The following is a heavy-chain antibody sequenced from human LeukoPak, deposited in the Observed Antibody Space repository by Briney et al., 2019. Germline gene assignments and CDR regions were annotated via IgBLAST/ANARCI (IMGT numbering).Heavy chain of an antibody. D-gene: IGHD3-10*01. CDR1: GYTFTGYY. V-gene: IGHV1-2*02. CDR2: FNPNSGGT. CDR3: ARYYIEGRCFDY. Sequence: ASVKVSCKSSGYTFTGYYIHWVRQAPGQGLEWMGWFNPNSGGTNSAQRFQGRVTMTRDTSIRTAYMELSRLRSDDTAMYYCARYYIEGRCFDYWGQGTLVTVSS. J-gene: IGHJ4*02.